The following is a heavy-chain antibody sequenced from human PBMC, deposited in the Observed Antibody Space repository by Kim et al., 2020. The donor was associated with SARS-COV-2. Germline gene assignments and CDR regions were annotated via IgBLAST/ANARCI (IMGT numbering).Heavy chain of an antibody. J-gene: IGHJ6*02. CDR2: MNPNSGNT. D-gene: IGHD1-26*01. CDR1: GYTFTSYD. Sequence: ASVKVSCKASGYTFTSYDINWVRQATGQGLEWMGWMNPNSGNTGYAQKFQGRVTMTRNTSISTAYMELSSLRSEDTAVYYCARSIVGATRLRSVYYYYGMDVWGQGTTVTVSS. V-gene: IGHV1-8*01. CDR3: ARSIVGATRLRSVYYYYGMDV.